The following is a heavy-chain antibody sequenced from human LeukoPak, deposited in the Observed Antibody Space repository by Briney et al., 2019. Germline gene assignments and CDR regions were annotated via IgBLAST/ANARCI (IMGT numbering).Heavy chain of an antibody. CDR1: GCTVSSNY. CDR3: AREMWDSYGYVDY. Sequence: GGSLRLSCAASGCTVSSNYMSWVRQAPGKGLEWVSVICSGGSTYYADSVKGRFTISRDNSKNTLYLQMNSLRAEDTAVYYCAREMWDSYGYVDYWGQGTLVTVSS. V-gene: IGHV3-66*01. CDR2: ICSGGST. J-gene: IGHJ4*02. D-gene: IGHD5-18*01.